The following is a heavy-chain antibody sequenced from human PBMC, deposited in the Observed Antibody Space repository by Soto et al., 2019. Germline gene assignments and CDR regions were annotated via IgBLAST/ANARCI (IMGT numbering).Heavy chain of an antibody. CDR1: GYMFSTYD. J-gene: IGHJ5*02. V-gene: IGHV1-8*01. Sequence: QVQLVQSGAEVKKPGASVKVSCKASGYMFSTYDINWVRQAPGPGLEWMGWLNPNSGNTGYAQKFQGRVTMTRNTSLNTAYMELSSLGSDATAVYYCARDHRYNWNDEGWFDPWGQGTLVTVSS. CDR3: ARDHRYNWNDEGWFDP. D-gene: IGHD1-20*01. CDR2: LNPNSGNT.